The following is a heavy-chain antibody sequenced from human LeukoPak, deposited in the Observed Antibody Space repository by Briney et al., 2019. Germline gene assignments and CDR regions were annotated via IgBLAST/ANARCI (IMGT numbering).Heavy chain of an antibody. V-gene: IGHV3-23*01. J-gene: IGHJ4*02. D-gene: IGHD3-22*01. Sequence: GGSLTLSCAASGFTFSSYAMSWVRQAPGKGLEWVSAISGSGASTYYADSMKGRFTISRDNSKITLYLQMNSLRAEDTAVYYCAKAPGGGYHLYYFDYWGQGTLVTVSS. CDR3: AKAPGGGYHLYYFDY. CDR2: ISGSGAST. CDR1: GFTFSSYA.